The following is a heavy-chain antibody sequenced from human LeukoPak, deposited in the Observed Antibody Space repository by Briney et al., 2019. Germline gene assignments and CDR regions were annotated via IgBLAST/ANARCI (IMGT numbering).Heavy chain of an antibody. CDR1: GYTFTGYY. Sequence: WASVKVSCKASGYTFTGYYMHWVRQAPGQGLEWMGWINPNSGGTNYAQKFQGRVTMTRDTSISTAYMELSRLRSDDTAVYYCARVGSGRGLYYYMDVRGKGTTVTISS. V-gene: IGHV1-2*02. D-gene: IGHD6-19*01. CDR3: ARVGSGRGLYYYMDV. CDR2: INPNSGGT. J-gene: IGHJ6*03.